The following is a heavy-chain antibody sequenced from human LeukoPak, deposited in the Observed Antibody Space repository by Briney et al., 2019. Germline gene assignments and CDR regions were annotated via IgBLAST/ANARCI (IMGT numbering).Heavy chain of an antibody. D-gene: IGHD1-14*01. Sequence: GGSLRLSCAASGFTFSSYGMHWVRQAPAKGPEWVAFIRYNGSNIYYADSVKGRFTASRDNSKNTLYLQMDSLTAEDTAVYYCANIGPEARYWGQGTLGTGSS. V-gene: IGHV3-30*02. CDR1: GFTFSSYG. J-gene: IGHJ4*02. CDR2: IRYNGSNI. CDR3: ANIGPEARY.